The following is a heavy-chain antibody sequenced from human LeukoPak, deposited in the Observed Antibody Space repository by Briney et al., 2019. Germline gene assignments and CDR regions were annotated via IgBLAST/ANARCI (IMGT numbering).Heavy chain of an antibody. CDR1: GGSISSYY. Sequence: SETLSLTRTVSGGSISSYYWSWIRQPPGKGLEWIGYIYYSGSTNYNPSLKSRVTISVDTSKNQFSLKLSSVTAADTAVYYCARWGHTPYYFDYWGQGTLVTVSS. CDR3: ARWGHTPYYFDY. D-gene: IGHD3-16*01. J-gene: IGHJ4*02. V-gene: IGHV4-59*08. CDR2: IYYSGST.